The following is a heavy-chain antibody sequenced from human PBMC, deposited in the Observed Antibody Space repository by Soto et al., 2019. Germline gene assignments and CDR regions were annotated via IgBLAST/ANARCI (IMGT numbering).Heavy chain of an antibody. Sequence: GGSLRLSCAASGFTFSSYGMHWVRQAPGKGLEWVAVIWYDGSNKYYADSVKGRFTISRDNSKNTLYLQMNSLRAEDTAVYYCARERDYGSGPYFDYWGQGTLVTVSS. V-gene: IGHV3-33*01. CDR1: GFTFSSYG. CDR2: IWYDGSNK. J-gene: IGHJ4*02. D-gene: IGHD3-10*01. CDR3: ARERDYGSGPYFDY.